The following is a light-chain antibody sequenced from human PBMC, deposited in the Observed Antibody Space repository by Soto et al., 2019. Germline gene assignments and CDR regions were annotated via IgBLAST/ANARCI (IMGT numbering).Light chain of an antibody. Sequence: EIVLTQSPGTLSLSPGERVTLSCMASQSVSNNYLAWYQQKPGQAPRLLIYGASNRATGIPDRFSGSGSGTDFTLTISRLEPEDFAVYYCQQYGSSGTFGQGTKVDI. V-gene: IGKV3-20*01. J-gene: IGKJ1*01. CDR1: QSVSNNY. CDR3: QQYGSSGT. CDR2: GAS.